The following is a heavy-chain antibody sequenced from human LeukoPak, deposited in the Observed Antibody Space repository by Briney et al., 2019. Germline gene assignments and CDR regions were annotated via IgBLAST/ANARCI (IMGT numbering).Heavy chain of an antibody. CDR2: ISAYNGNT. V-gene: IGHV1-18*01. D-gene: IGHD3-10*01. Sequence: ASVKVSCKASGYTFTSYGISWVRQAPGQGLEWMGWISAYNGNTNYAQKLQGRVTMTTDTSTSTAYMELRSLRSDDTAVYYCARGGNYYGSGSSRSRTAFDYWGQGTLVTVSS. CDR1: GYTFTSYG. J-gene: IGHJ4*02. CDR3: ARGGNYYGSGSSRSRTAFDY.